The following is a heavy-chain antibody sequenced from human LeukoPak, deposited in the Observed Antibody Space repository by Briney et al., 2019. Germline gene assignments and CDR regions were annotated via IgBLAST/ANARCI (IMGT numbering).Heavy chain of an antibody. V-gene: IGHV3-74*01. D-gene: IGHD2-15*01. CDR2: INSDGSST. CDR1: GFTFSSYW. Sequence: GGSLRPSWAASGFTFSSYWMHWVRQAPGKGLVWVSRINSDGSSTSYADSVKGRFTISRDNAKNTLYLQMNSLRAEDTAVYYCARVYCSGGSCYQTVYYFDYWGQGTLVTVSS. CDR3: ARVYCSGGSCYQTVYYFDY. J-gene: IGHJ4*02.